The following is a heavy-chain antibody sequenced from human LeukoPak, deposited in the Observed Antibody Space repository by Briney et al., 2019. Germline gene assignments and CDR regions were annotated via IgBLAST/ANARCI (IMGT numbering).Heavy chain of an antibody. J-gene: IGHJ4*02. CDR2: ISSDGGLE. Sequence: PGGSLRLSCAASGFTFSSYAMHWVRQAPGKGLEWLAVISSDGGLEYYADSVKGRFTISRDNSKNTLYLQMNSLRPEDTAVYYCARDPVPAAARHFDYWGQGTLVTVSS. CDR1: GFTFSSYA. CDR3: ARDPVPAAARHFDY. D-gene: IGHD2-2*01. V-gene: IGHV3-30-3*01.